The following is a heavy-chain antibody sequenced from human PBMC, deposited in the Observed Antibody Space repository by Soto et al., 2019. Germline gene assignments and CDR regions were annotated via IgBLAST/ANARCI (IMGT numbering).Heavy chain of an antibody. CDR3: ARAPYYDILTGYYSNTYNWFDP. Sequence: PSETLSLTCTVSGGSISSYYWSWIRQPPGKGLEWIGYIYYSGSTNYNPSLKSRVTISVDTSKNQFSLKLSSVTAADTAVYYCARAPYYDILTGYYSNTYNWFDPWGQGTLVTVSS. CDR2: IYYSGST. V-gene: IGHV4-59*01. J-gene: IGHJ5*02. CDR1: GGSISSYY. D-gene: IGHD3-9*01.